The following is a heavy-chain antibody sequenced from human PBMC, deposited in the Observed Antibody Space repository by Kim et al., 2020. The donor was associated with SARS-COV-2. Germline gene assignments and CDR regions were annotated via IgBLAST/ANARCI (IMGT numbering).Heavy chain of an antibody. CDR2: INNRGDYT. CDR3: AESRSSGYNYFPFDQ. V-gene: IGHV3-23*01. D-gene: IGHD3-22*01. J-gene: IGHJ4*02. Sequence: GGSLRLSCAASGFTFGSYSMSWVRQAPGKGLEWVSTINNRGDYTYNANSVKGRSTISRDNSENTLYLQLSSLRAGDTAVYYCAESRSSGYNYFPFDQWGQGALVTVSS. CDR1: GFTFGSYS.